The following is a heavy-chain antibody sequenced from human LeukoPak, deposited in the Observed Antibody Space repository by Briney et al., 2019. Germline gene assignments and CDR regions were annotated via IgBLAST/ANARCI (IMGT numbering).Heavy chain of an antibody. Sequence: GSLRLSCAASGFSLSNYWMSWVRQAPGKGLEWIGEINHSGSTNYNPSLKSRVTISVDTSKNQFSLKLSSVTAADTAVYYCARGRRGKGDYVWGSYRPTTKYYFDYWGQGTLVTVSS. D-gene: IGHD3-16*02. V-gene: IGHV4-34*01. CDR2: INHSGST. CDR1: GFSLSNYW. J-gene: IGHJ4*02. CDR3: ARGRRGKGDYVWGSYRPTTKYYFDY.